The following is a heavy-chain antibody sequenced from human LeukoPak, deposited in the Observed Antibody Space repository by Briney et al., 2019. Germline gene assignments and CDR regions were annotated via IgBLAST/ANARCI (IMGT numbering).Heavy chain of an antibody. CDR1: GFTFSSYS. CDR3: ARDRPTGASRLFVVQ. V-gene: IGHV3-21*01. J-gene: IGHJ4*01. CDR2: MSSGSRYI. Sequence: GSLRLSCAASGFTFSSYSMTWVRQAPGKGLEWVSSMSSGSRYIYYADSVRGRFTISRDNAKNSLYLLMNSLRVEDTAVYYCARDRPTGASRLFVVQWGQGTRVTVSS. D-gene: IGHD3-3*01.